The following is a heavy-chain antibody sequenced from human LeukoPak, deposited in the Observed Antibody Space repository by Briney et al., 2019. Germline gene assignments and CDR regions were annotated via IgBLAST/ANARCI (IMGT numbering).Heavy chain of an antibody. Sequence: GGSLRLSCAASGFTSSSYWMSWVRQAPGKGLEWVSAISGSGGSTYYADSVKGRFTISRDNSKNTLYLQMNSLRAEDTAVYYCAKPPDSSGHYWGQGTLVTVSS. V-gene: IGHV3-23*01. CDR1: GFTSSSYW. CDR2: ISGSGGST. CDR3: AKPPDSSGHY. D-gene: IGHD6-19*01. J-gene: IGHJ4*02.